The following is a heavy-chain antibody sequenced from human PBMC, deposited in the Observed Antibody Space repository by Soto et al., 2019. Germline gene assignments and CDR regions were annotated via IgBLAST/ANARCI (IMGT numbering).Heavy chain of an antibody. J-gene: IGHJ5*02. V-gene: IGHV4-31*03. CDR3: ARVSATGTRWIDP. D-gene: IGHD6-13*01. CDR1: GASINSVPYY. Sequence: QVQLQESGPGLVKPSQTLSLTCFVSGASINSVPYYGGGIRHHPGRGLEWIGYISYTGRTYSNPSLQSRVTIALDMSESQFSLKLTSVTAADTAVYFCARVSATGTRWIDPWGQGTLVTVSP. CDR2: ISYTGRT.